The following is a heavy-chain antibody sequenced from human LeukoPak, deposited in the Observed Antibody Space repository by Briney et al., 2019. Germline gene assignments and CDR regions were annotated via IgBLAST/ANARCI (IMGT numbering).Heavy chain of an antibody. Sequence: GGSLRLSCVASGLTVSSNYMSWVRQAPGKGLEWVSIIYSGGSTYYADSVKDRFTISRDNSKNTVYLQMNSLRAEDTAVYYCARMGCGGDCYYDYWGQGTLLTVSS. D-gene: IGHD2-21*02. CDR2: IYSGGST. V-gene: IGHV3-53*01. CDR1: GLTVSSNY. CDR3: ARMGCGGDCYYDY. J-gene: IGHJ4*02.